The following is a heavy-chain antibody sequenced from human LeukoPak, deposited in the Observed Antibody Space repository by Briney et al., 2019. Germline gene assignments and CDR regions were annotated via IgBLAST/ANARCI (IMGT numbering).Heavy chain of an antibody. V-gene: IGHV4-39*07. J-gene: IGHJ6*02. CDR1: GGSISSSNYY. CDR2: IYYSENT. D-gene: IGHD6-13*01. Sequence: SETLSLTCTVSGGSISSSNYYWGWIRQPPGKGLEWIGSIYYSENTYYNPSLKSRVTISVDTSKNQFSLKLSSVTAADTAVYYCARGDYRSSSWSVDYYYYGMDVWGQGTTVTVSS. CDR3: ARGDYRSSSWSVDYYYYGMDV.